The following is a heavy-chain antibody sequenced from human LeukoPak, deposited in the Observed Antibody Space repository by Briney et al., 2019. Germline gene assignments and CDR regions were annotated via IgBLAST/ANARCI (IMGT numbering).Heavy chain of an antibody. J-gene: IGHJ4*02. CDR1: GFTFDGYA. V-gene: IGHV3-9*01. CDR2: ISWNSGSI. D-gene: IGHD6-19*01. Sequence: GGSLRLSCAASGFTFDGYAMHWVRQAPGKGLEWVSGISWNSGSIGYADSVKGRFTISRDISKSTLYLQLNSLRPEDTAVYYCAMRAVAGSHFNYFDYWGQGTLVTVSS. CDR3: AMRAVAGSHFNYFDY.